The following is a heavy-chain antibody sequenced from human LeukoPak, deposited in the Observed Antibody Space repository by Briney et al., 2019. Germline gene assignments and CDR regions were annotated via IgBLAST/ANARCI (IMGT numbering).Heavy chain of an antibody. Sequence: ASVKVSCKASGYTFTSYDINWVRQATGQGLEWMGWMNPNSGNTGYAQKFQGRVTMTRNTSISTAYMELSSLRSEDTAVYYCARGPTHYRYSSSWYAPHYWGQGTLVTVSS. J-gene: IGHJ4*02. CDR2: MNPNSGNT. D-gene: IGHD6-13*01. CDR1: GYTFTSYD. V-gene: IGHV1-8*01. CDR3: ARGPTHYRYSSSWYAPHY.